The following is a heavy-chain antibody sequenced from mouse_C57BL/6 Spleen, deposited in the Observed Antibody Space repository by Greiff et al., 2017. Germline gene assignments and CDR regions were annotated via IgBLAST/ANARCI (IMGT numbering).Heavy chain of an antibody. D-gene: IGHD2-4*01. CDR3: ARNYYDCDGYAMDY. Sequence: VQLQQSGAELVRPGTSVKVSCKASGYAFTNYLIEWVKQRPGQGLEWIGVINPGSGGTNYNEKFKGKATLTADKSSSTAYMQLSSLTSEDSAVXVCARNYYDCDGYAMDYWGQGTSVTVSS. J-gene: IGHJ4*01. CDR1: GYAFTNYL. CDR2: INPGSGGT. V-gene: IGHV1-54*01.